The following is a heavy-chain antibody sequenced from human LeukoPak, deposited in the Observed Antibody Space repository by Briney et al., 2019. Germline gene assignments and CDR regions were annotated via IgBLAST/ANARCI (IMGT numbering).Heavy chain of an antibody. J-gene: IGHJ3*02. CDR3: AIRGATGGAFDI. V-gene: IGHV3-48*03. Sequence: AGGSLRLSCAASGFTLSSYEMNWVRQAPGKGLEWVSYISSSGSTIYYADSVKGRFTISRDNAKNSLYLQMNSLRAEDTAVYYCAIRGATGGAFDIWGQGTMVTVSS. CDR2: ISSSGSTI. CDR1: GFTLSSYE. D-gene: IGHD1-26*01.